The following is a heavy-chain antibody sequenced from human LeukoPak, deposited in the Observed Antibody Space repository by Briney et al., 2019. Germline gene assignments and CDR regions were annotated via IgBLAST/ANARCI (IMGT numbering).Heavy chain of an antibody. V-gene: IGHV4-59*12. Sequence: PSETLSLTCTASGGSISSYYWSWIRQPPGKGLEWIGYIYYSGSTYYNPSLKSRITISVDTSKNQFSLKLSSVTAADTAVYYCAREQRSGQNNWFDPWGQGTLVTVSS. CDR1: GGSISSYY. J-gene: IGHJ5*02. CDR3: AREQRSGQNNWFDP. D-gene: IGHD3-10*01. CDR2: IYYSGST.